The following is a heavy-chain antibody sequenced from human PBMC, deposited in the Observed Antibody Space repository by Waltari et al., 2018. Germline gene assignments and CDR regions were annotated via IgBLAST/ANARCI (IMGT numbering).Heavy chain of an antibody. Sequence: QVPLVPSGAEVKKPGASVKVSSTASGYTCTGYYMHWVRQAPGQGLEWMGWINPNRGGTNYAQKFQGRVTMTRDTSISTAYMELSRLRSDDTAVYYCARDIGVVVPAAKGAGYWGQGTLVTVSS. CDR3: ARDIGVVVPAAKGAGY. V-gene: IGHV1-2*02. J-gene: IGHJ4*02. CDR2: INPNRGGT. CDR1: GYTCTGYY. D-gene: IGHD2-2*01.